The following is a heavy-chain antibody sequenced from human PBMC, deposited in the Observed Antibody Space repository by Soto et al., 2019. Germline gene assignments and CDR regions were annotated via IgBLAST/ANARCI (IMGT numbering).Heavy chain of an antibody. CDR1: GFTFSSYG. CDR2: IWYDGSNK. V-gene: IGHV3-33*01. D-gene: IGHD2-21*02. CDR3: ARDGDGCGGDCYPDYYGMDV. J-gene: IGHJ6*02. Sequence: QVQLVESGGGVVQPGRSLRLSCAASGFTFSSYGMHWVRQAPGKGLEWVAVIWYDGSNKYYADSVKGRFTISRDNSKNTLYLQMNSLRAEDTAVYYCARDGDGCGGDCYPDYYGMDVWGQGTTVTVSS.